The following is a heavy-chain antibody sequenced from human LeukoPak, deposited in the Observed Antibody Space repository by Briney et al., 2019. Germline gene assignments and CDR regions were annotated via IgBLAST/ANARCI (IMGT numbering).Heavy chain of an antibody. CDR1: GFTFSSYS. CDR2: ISSSSSTI. CDR3: VAARLPFGY. Sequence: PGKSLRLSCAASGFTFSSYSMNWVRQAPGKGLEWVSYISSSSSTIYYADSVKGRFTISRDNAKNSLYLQMNSLRAEDTAVYYCVAARLPFGYWGQGTLVTVSS. D-gene: IGHD6-6*01. J-gene: IGHJ4*02. V-gene: IGHV3-48*01.